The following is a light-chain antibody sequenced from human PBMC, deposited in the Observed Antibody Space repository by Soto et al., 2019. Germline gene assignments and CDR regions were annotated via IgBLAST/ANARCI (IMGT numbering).Light chain of an antibody. CDR3: GSYTSTDTPFV. Sequence: QSALAQPSSVSGSPGQSITISCTGTSTDVGGYNYASWYQHHPGKGTKLIIYGVNNRPSGVSDRFSGSKSGNKASLTISNLEAEDESDYYCGSYTSTDTPFVFGTGTKVTVL. J-gene: IGLJ1*01. CDR2: GVN. CDR1: STDVGGYNY. V-gene: IGLV2-14*01.